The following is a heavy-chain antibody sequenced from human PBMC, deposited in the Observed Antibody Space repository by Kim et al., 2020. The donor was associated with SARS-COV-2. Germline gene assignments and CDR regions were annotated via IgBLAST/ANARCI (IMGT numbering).Heavy chain of an antibody. CDR1: GGSFSGYY. CDR3: ARDGAPPHTGVLRYFDWLYSVWFDP. Sequence: SETLSLTCAVYGGSFSGYYWSWIRQPPGKGLEWIGEINHSGSTNYNPSLKSRVTISVDTSKNQFSLKLSSVTAADTAVYYCARDGAPPHTGVLRYFDWLYSVWFDPWGQGTLVTVSS. V-gene: IGHV4-34*01. J-gene: IGHJ5*02. CDR2: INHSGST. D-gene: IGHD3-9*01.